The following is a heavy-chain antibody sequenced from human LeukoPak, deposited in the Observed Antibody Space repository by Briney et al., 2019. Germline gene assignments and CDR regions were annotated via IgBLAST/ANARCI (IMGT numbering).Heavy chain of an antibody. V-gene: IGHV1-18*01. CDR1: GYTFTSYG. CDR3: ARDVRGRNSDFWSGYYTAHFDY. D-gene: IGHD3-3*01. Sequence: GASVRVSCKASGYTFTSYGISWVRQAPGQGLEWMGWISAYNGNTNYAQKLQRRVTMTTDTSTSTAYMELRRLRSDDTAVYYCARDVRGRNSDFWSGYYTAHFDYWGQGTLVTVSS. CDR2: ISAYNGNT. J-gene: IGHJ4*02.